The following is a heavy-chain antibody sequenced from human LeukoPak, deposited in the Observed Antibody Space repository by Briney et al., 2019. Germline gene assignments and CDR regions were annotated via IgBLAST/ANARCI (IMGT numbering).Heavy chain of an antibody. J-gene: IGHJ4*02. Sequence: GGSLRLSCAASGFTFSSYSMNWVRQAPGKGLEWISYICHGSIRIFYADFVEGRFTVSRDDAKNALYLQMNSLRVEDTAVYYCARDPGYSYAMDSWGQGTLVIVSS. CDR2: ICHGSIRI. D-gene: IGHD5-18*01. CDR3: ARDPGYSYAMDS. CDR1: GFTFSSYS. V-gene: IGHV3-48*01.